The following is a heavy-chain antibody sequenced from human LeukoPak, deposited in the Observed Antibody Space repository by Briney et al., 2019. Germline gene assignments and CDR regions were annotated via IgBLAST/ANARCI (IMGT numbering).Heavy chain of an antibody. D-gene: IGHD1-26*01. CDR2: FYPRDSDT. J-gene: IGHJ3*01. V-gene: IGHV5-51*01. CDR3: ARHDGAIDSDPFEV. Sequence: GESLKISFEASGYTFSHYWIGWVRQRPGKGLEWMGAFYPRDSDTRYSPSFQGQVTISADKSISTAYLQWSSLKASDTAMYYCARHDGAIDSDPFEVWGQGTMVTVSS. CDR1: GYTFSHYW.